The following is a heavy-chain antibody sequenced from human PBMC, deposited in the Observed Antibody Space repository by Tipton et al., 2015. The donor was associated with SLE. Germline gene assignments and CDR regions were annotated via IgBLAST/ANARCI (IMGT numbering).Heavy chain of an antibody. D-gene: IGHD6-19*01. CDR2: ISGSGGST. J-gene: IGHJ4*02. Sequence: SLRLSCAASGFTFDDYAMHWVRQAPGKGLEWVSAISGSGGSTYYADSVKGRFTISRDNSKNTLYLQMNSLRAEDTAVYYCAKGVAVAGDYFDYWGQGTLVTVSS. CDR3: AKGVAVAGDYFDY. CDR1: GFTFDDYA. V-gene: IGHV3-23*01.